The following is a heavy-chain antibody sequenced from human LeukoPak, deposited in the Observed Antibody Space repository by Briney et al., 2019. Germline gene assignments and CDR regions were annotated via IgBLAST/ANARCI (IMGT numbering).Heavy chain of an antibody. J-gene: IGHJ4*02. CDR3: ARSTILWFGELLYWDFDY. CDR2: IYYSGST. Sequence: SETLSLTYTVSGGSISSSSYYWGWIRQPPGKGLEWIGSIYYSGSTYYNPSLKSRVTISVDTSKNQFSLKLSSVTAADTAVYYCARSTILWFGELLYWDFDYWGQGTLVTVSS. V-gene: IGHV4-39*07. CDR1: GGSISSSSYY. D-gene: IGHD3-10*01.